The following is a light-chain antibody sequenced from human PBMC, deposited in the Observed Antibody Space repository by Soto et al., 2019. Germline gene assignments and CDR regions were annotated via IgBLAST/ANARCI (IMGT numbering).Light chain of an antibody. J-gene: IGKJ1*01. V-gene: IGKV3-20*01. Sequence: EIVLTQSPGTLSLSPGERATLSCRASQSIRNNYLAWYQQRPGQAPRLLIYGASSRATGIPDNFSGSGSGTDFTLTISRLEPEDFAVYYCQEYGGSSCTFGQGTKVEIK. CDR2: GAS. CDR3: QEYGGSSCT. CDR1: QSIRNNY.